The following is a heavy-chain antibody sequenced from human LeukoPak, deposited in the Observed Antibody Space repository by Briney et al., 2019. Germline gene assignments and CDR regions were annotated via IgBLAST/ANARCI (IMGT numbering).Heavy chain of an antibody. CDR3: ARSLGLYCRGNSCYSYYFDF. J-gene: IGHJ4*02. CDR2: INSYSGDT. V-gene: IGHV1-2*02. D-gene: IGHD2-15*01. CDR1: GYTFTAYY. Sequence: GASVKVSCKASGYTFTAYYFHWVRQAPGQGLEWMGWINSYSGDTNYTQRFQGRVTMTRDTSISTAFMELTRLRSDDTAVYYCARSLGLYCRGNSCYSYYFDFWGQGSLVTVSS.